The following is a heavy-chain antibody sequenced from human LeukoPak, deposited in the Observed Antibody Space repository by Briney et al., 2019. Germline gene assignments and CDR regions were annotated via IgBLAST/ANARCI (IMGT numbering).Heavy chain of an antibody. Sequence: PGGSLGLSCAASGFTFSSYEMNWVRQAPGKGLEWVSYISSSGSTIYYADSVKGRFTISRDNAKNSLYLQMNSLRAEDTAVYYCVTLGSSRDYWGQGTLVTVSS. CDR3: VTLGSSRDY. J-gene: IGHJ4*02. CDR2: ISSSGSTI. CDR1: GFTFSSYE. V-gene: IGHV3-48*03. D-gene: IGHD1-26*01.